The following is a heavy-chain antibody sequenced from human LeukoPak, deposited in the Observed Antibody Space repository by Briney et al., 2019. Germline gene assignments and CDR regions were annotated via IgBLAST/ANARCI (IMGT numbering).Heavy chain of an antibody. Sequence: PGGSPRLSCAASGFTFSDHYMDWVRQAPGKGLVWVSRINSDGSNTRYADAVNGRFTISRDNAENTVYLQMNSLRAEDTAVYYCARDGGHDRFGELGFDYWGQRTLVTVSS. CDR1: GFTFSDHY. J-gene: IGHJ4*02. V-gene: IGHV3-74*01. D-gene: IGHD3-10*01. CDR2: INSDGSNT. CDR3: ARDGGHDRFGELGFDY.